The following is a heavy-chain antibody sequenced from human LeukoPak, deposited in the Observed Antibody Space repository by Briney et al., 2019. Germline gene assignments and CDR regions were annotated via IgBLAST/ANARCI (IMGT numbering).Heavy chain of an antibody. Sequence: SETLSLTCTVSGYSISSGHYWAWIRQSPEKGLEWIASMFHSGSTYYNPSLKSRVTTSADTSKNEFSLKLSSVTAADTAVYYCAREGALAAPPGYWGQGTLVTVSS. J-gene: IGHJ4*02. V-gene: IGHV4-38-2*02. CDR3: AREGALAAPPGY. CDR1: GYSISSGHY. CDR2: MFHSGST. D-gene: IGHD6-6*01.